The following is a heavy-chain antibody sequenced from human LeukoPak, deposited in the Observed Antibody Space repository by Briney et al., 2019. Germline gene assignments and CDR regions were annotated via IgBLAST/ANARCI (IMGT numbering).Heavy chain of an antibody. CDR2: IKEDGSET. J-gene: IGHJ5*02. D-gene: IGHD1-26*01. CDR3: VRGGSYTFDT. V-gene: IGHV3-7*01. CDR1: GFTLSHYW. Sequence: GGSLRLSCSASGFTLSHYWLTWVRQAPGKGLEWVASIKEDGSETSYVDSVKGRFTISRDNAKNSVYLQMNSLGGEDTAVYYCVRGGSYTFDTWGQGILVTVSS.